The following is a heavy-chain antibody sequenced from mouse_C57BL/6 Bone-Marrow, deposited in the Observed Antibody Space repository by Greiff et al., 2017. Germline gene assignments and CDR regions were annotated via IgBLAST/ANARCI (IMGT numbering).Heavy chain of an antibody. J-gene: IGHJ3*01. CDR1: GYTFTSYT. CDR2: INPSSGYT. V-gene: IGHV1-4*01. CDR3: AKWGSFAY. Sequence: VQLQQSGAELARPGASVKMSCKASGYTFTSYTMHWVKQRPGQGLECIGYINPSSGYTKYNQKFKDKATLTADKSSSTAYMQLSSLTSEDSAVYYCAKWGSFAYWGQGTLVTVSA.